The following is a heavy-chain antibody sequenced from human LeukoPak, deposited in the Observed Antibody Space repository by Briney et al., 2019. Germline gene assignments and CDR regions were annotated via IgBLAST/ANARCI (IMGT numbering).Heavy chain of an antibody. J-gene: IGHJ4*02. CDR2: ITISGRTA. V-gene: IGHV3-23*01. Sequence: GGSLRLSCLASGFTFSNYAMSWVRQAPGKGLEWVSGITISGRTAYYADSVKGRFTISRDNFKNTLYLQMNSLRAEDTAVYYCAKEEVYWGQGTLVTVSS. CDR1: GFTFSNYA. CDR3: AKEEVY.